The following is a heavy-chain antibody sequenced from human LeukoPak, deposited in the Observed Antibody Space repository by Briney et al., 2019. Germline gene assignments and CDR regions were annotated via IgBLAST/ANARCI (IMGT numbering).Heavy chain of an antibody. J-gene: IGHJ5*02. CDR2: IRYDGRNK. D-gene: IGHD2-2*01. CDR3: ANQGYCSSTSCSKGNWFDP. V-gene: IGHV3-30*02. CDR1: GFTFSSYG. Sequence: GGSLRLSCAASGFTFSSYGMHWVRQAPGKGLEWVAFIRYDGRNKYYADSVKGRFTISRDNSKNTLYLQMNSLRAEDTAVYYCANQGYCSSTSCSKGNWFDPWGQGTLVTVSS.